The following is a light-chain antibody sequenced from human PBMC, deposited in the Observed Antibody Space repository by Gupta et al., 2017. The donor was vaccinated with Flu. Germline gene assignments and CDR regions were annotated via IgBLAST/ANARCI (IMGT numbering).Light chain of an antibody. CDR3: AAWDDIRSGWV. V-gene: IGLV1-47*01. Sequence: SVLTQPPSASETPGQRVTISCSGSSSNIGSNYVYWYQQLPGTAPKLLIYRNNQRPSGVPDRFSGSKSVTSASLSISGLRAEDEADYYCAAWDDIRSGWVFGGGTKLTVL. CDR1: SSNIGSNY. CDR2: RNN. J-gene: IGLJ3*02.